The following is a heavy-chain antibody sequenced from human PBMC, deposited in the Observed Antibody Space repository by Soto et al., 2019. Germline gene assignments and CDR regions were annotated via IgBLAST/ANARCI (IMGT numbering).Heavy chain of an antibody. CDR1: GGTFSSYA. Sequence: QVQLVQSGAEVKKPGSSVKVSCKASGGTFSSYAISWVRQAPGQGLEWMVGIIPIFGTANYAQKFQGRVTLTADETTSTAYMELSRLRSEDKAVYYCARGGMVRGVIIKPVHYYGMDVWGQGPTVTVSS. D-gene: IGHD3-10*01. J-gene: IGHJ6*02. CDR2: IIPIFGTA. V-gene: IGHV1-69*01. CDR3: ARGGMVRGVIIKPVHYYGMDV.